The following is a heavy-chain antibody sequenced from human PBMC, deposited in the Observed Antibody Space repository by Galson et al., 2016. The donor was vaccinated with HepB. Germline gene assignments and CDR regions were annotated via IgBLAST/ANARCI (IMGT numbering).Heavy chain of an antibody. J-gene: IGHJ4*02. CDR1: GYSFASYC. V-gene: IGHV5-10-1*01. CDR2: IDPSDSYV. Sequence: QSGAEVKKPGESLRISCKGSGYSFASYCINWVRQMPGKGPEWMGRIDPSDSYVNYSPSFQGHVTLSADKSISTAYLQWSSLKASDTAMYYCARSGIGYSFANDFDYWGQGTLVTVSS. CDR3: ARSGIGYSFANDFDY. D-gene: IGHD5-18*01.